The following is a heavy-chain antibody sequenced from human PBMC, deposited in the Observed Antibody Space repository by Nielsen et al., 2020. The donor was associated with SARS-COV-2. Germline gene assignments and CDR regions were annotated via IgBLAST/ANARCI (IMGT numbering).Heavy chain of an antibody. Sequence: SETLSLTCTVSGGSVSSGPDYWSWVRQPPGKGLEWIGYISNTWSTNYNPSLKSRVTISVDTPKNQFSLRLNSVTAADTAVYYCARGLYGDHIFYYFHSWAREPWSASPQ. D-gene: IGHD4-17*01. CDR2: ISNTWST. CDR3: ARGLYGDHIFYYFHS. V-gene: IGHV4-61*01. J-gene: IGHJ4*02. CDR1: GGSVSSGPDY.